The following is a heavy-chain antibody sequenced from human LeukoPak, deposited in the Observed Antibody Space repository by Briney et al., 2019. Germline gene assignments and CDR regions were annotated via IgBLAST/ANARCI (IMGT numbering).Heavy chain of an antibody. J-gene: IGHJ5*02. Sequence: SGTLSLTCAVYGGSFSGYYWSWIRQPPGKGLEWIGEINHSGSTNYNPSLKSRVTISVDTSKNQFSLKLSSVTAADTAVYYCARRTHNGYSSGWLRVSSWFDPWGQGTLVTVSS. CDR3: ARRTHNGYSSGWLRVSSWFDP. D-gene: IGHD6-19*01. V-gene: IGHV4-34*01. CDR1: GGSFSGYY. CDR2: INHSGST.